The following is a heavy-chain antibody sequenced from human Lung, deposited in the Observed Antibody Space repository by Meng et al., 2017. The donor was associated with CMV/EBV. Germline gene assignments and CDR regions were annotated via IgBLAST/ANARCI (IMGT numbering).Heavy chain of an antibody. Sequence: SSSSSNWWSWVRQPPGKGLEWIGESYHSGSTNYNPSLKSRVTISVDKSKNQFSLKLSSVTAADTAVYYCARDFSDIVVVPAAMGGFDPWGQGTLVTVSS. V-gene: IGHV4-4*02. CDR3: ARDFSDIVVVPAAMGGFDP. CDR1: SSSSSNW. CDR2: SYHSGST. D-gene: IGHD2-2*01. J-gene: IGHJ5*02.